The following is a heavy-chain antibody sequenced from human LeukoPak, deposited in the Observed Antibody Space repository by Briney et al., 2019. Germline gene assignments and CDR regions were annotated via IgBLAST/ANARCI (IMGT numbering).Heavy chain of an antibody. CDR1: GFTFSSYW. CDR2: INSDGSST. CDR3: ANSTYYYDSSGASFDY. Sequence: GGSLRLSCAASGFTFSSYWMHWVRQAPGKGLVWVSRINSDGSSTSYADSVKGRFTISRDNAKNTLYLQMNSLRAEDTAVYYCANSTYYYDSSGASFDYWGQGTLVTVSS. J-gene: IGHJ4*02. D-gene: IGHD3-22*01. V-gene: IGHV3-74*01.